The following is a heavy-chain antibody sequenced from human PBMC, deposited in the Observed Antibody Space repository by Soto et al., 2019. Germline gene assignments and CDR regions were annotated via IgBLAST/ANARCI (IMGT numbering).Heavy chain of an antibody. J-gene: IGHJ4*02. CDR3: ASRPSSNWNYYFDY. CDR2: IYYSGST. D-gene: IGHD6-13*01. V-gene: IGHV4-31*03. Sequence: PSETLSLTCTVSGYSISSGGHYWSWIRQHPGKGLEWIGYIYYSGSTYYNPSLKSRVTISVDTSKNQFSLKLSSVTAADTAVYYCASRPSSNWNYYFDYWGQGTLVTVS. CDR1: GYSISSGGHY.